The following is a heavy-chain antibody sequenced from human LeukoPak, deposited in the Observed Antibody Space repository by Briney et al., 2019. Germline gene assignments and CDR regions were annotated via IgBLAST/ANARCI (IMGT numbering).Heavy chain of an antibody. CDR3: AKDFNWGWDY. CDR2: VLSDGSRK. V-gene: IGHV3-30*02. J-gene: IGHJ4*02. Sequence: GGSPRLSCAASGFTFSSHGMHWVRQAPGKGLEWVAYVLSDGSRKYYADSVKGRFTISRDDSKNTLFLQMNSLRPEDTALYYCAKDFNWGWDYWGQGTLVTVS. CDR1: GFTFSSHG. D-gene: IGHD7-27*01.